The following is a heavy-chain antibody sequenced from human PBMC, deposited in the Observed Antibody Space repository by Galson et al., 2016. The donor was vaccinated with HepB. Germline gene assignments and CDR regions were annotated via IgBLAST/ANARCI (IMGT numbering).Heavy chain of an antibody. V-gene: IGHV2-70*04. CDR3: ARIAVTGTHFDF. CDR1: GFSLSTNGMR. CDR2: IDWDDEK. D-gene: IGHD6-19*01. J-gene: IGHJ4*02. Sequence: PALVKPTQTLTLTCTFSGFSLSTNGMRVTWVRQPPGKALEWLARIDWDDEKFYSAFLGARLTISKDTSKNQVVLTMTNMGSVDTGTYYCARIAVTGTHFDFWGQGTLVTVAS.